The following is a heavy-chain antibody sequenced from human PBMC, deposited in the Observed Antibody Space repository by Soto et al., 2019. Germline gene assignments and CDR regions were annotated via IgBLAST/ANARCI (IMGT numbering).Heavy chain of an antibody. CDR1: GRSAGRRNW. CDR3: AIVGSDYDNSGYYLH. CDR2: IYHSGST. J-gene: IGHJ4*02. Sequence: PXETRSLTCLLAGRSAGRRNWWSWVRQPPGKGLEWIVEIYHSGSTTYHPSLKSRAPISVDKSENQFSLRLKSVTAADTAVYYCAIVGSDYDNSGYYLHWGPGTLVTVSS. V-gene: IGHV4-4*02. D-gene: IGHD3-22*01.